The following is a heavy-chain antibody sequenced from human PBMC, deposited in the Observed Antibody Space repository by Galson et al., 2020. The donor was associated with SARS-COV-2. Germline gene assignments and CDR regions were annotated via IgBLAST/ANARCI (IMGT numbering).Heavy chain of an antibody. CDR1: GFTFSAHD. D-gene: IGHD2-2*01. V-gene: IGHV3-21*01. CDR2: TSSRSTYT. CDR3: ARDGIGSTYYMDV. J-gene: IGHJ6*03. Sequence: GESLKISCAASGFTFSAHDMNWVRQAPGKGLEWVSSTSSRSTYTYYGDPVKGRFTISRDNAKNSLFLQMNSLRAGDTAVYYCARDGIGSTYYMDVWGKGTTVIIAS.